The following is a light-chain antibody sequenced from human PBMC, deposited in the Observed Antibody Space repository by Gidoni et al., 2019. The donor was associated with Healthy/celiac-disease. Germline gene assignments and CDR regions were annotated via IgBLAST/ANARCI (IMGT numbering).Light chain of an antibody. Sequence: DIVLTQSPATLSLSPGERATLSCRASQSVSSYLAWYQQKPGQAPRLLIYDASNRATGIPARFSGSGSGTDFTLTISSLEPEDFAVYYCQQRGYTFGQGTKLEIK. CDR3: QQRGYT. V-gene: IGKV3-11*01. CDR2: DAS. CDR1: QSVSSY. J-gene: IGKJ2*01.